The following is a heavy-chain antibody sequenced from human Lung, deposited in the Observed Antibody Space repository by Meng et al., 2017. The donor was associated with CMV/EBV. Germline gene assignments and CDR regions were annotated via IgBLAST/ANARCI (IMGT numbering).Heavy chain of an antibody. CDR1: GGAITSSNR. CDR3: ASFPPPGKQWLVTDY. CDR2: IYHSGST. D-gene: IGHD6-19*01. Sequence: QVQLLQPDPRLLKPSCAPSLTFSVAGGAITSSNRWSWGRQPPGQGLEWTVAIYHSGSTNYNPSLKSRVTISVDKAKNQFSLKLSSVTAADTAVYYCASFPPPGKQWLVTDYWGQGTLVTVSS. J-gene: IGHJ4*02. V-gene: IGHV4-4*02.